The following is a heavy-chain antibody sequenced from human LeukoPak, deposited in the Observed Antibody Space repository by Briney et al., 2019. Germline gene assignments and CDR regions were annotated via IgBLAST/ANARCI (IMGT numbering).Heavy chain of an antibody. V-gene: IGHV1-2*02. CDR2: INPNSGGT. D-gene: IGHD2-15*01. CDR3: ASSRSVVGAAHFDY. CDR1: GYTFTGYY. Sequence: GASVKVSCKASGYTFTGYYMHWVRQAPGQGLEWMGWINPNSGGTNYAQKFQGRVTMTRDTSISTAYMELSRLRSDDTAVYYCASSRSVVGAAHFDYWGQGTLVTVSS. J-gene: IGHJ4*02.